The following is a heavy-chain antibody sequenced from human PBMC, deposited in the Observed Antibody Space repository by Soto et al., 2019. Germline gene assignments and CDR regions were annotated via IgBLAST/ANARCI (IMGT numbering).Heavy chain of an antibody. D-gene: IGHD3-3*01. Sequence: EVQLLESGGGLVQPGGSLRLSCADFGVIFSNHAMSWVSQSPGKGLAVASGTSDSGGSTYYADAVKGRFTSSRNKSKSTLYLQLNSLRPEDTAVYSCAKGCLSIFGVMDYSGPGALFTVSS. V-gene: IGHV3-23*01. CDR2: TSDSGGST. J-gene: IGHJ4*02. CDR3: AKGCLSIFGVMDY. CDR1: GVIFSNHA.